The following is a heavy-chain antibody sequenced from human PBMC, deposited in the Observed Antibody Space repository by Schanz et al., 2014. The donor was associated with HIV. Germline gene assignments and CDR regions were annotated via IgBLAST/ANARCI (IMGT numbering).Heavy chain of an antibody. V-gene: IGHV3-30*03. J-gene: IGHJ5*02. CDR1: GFTFSGYG. D-gene: IGHD3-22*01. CDR2: KSYDGSNK. Sequence: QVQLVESGGGVVQPGRSLRLSCAASGFTFSGYGMHWVRQAPGKGLEWVAVKSYDGSNKYYADPVKGRFTISRDNSKNTLYLQMNSLRAEDTAVYYCTGGLYYDSTPFDPWGQGTLVTVSS. CDR3: TGGLYYDSTPFDP.